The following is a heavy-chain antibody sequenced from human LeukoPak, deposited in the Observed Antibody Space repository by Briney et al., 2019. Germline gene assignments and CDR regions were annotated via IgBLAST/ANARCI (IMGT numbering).Heavy chain of an antibody. CDR3: ARTDYYDSSGPYMDV. CDR2: ISGSGGST. J-gene: IGHJ6*02. CDR1: GFTFSSYA. Sequence: PGGSLRLSCAASGFTFSSYAMSWVRQAPGKGLEWVSAISGSGGSTYYADSVKGRFTISRDNSKNTLYLQMNSLRAEDTAVYYCARTDYYDSSGPYMDVWGQGTTVTVSS. V-gene: IGHV3-23*01. D-gene: IGHD3-22*01.